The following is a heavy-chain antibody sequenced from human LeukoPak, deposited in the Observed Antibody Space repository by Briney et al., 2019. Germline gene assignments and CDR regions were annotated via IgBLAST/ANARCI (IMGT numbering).Heavy chain of an antibody. J-gene: IGHJ5*02. Sequence: ASVKVSCKAFGYTFTSNYMHWVRQAPGQGPEWMGVISPSGGSTTYAQKFQGRVTLTRDMSTSTDYLELSSLRSEDTAVYYCARGVTEPIQNWFDPWGQGTLVTVSS. V-gene: IGHV1-46*01. CDR2: ISPSGGST. CDR3: ARGVTEPIQNWFDP. CDR1: GYTFTSNY. D-gene: IGHD1-14*01.